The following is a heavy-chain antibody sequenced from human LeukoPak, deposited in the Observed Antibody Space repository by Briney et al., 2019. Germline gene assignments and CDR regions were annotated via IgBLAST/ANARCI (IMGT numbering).Heavy chain of an antibody. CDR1: GLTFSSYW. J-gene: IGHJ5*02. CDR3: ARTEYSSSSWFDP. D-gene: IGHD6-6*01. CDR2: INSDGSST. V-gene: IGHV3-74*01. Sequence: GGSLRLSCAASGLTFSSYWMHWVRQAPGKGLVWVSRINSDGSSTSYADSVKGRFTISRDNAKNSLYLQMNSLRAEDTAVYYCARTEYSSSSWFDPWGQGTLVTVSS.